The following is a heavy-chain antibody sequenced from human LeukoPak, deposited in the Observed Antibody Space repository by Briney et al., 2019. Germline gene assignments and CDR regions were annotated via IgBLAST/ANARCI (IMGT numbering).Heavy chain of an antibody. D-gene: IGHD3-16*01. CDR1: GFTFSSYS. V-gene: IGHV3-23*01. CDR3: ASLFDVWGSYGTDY. J-gene: IGHJ4*02. CDR2: ISGSGGST. Sequence: GGSLRLSCAASGFTFSSYSMSWVRRAPGKGLEWVSAISGSGGSTYYADSVKGRFTISRDNSKNTLYLQMNSLRAEDTAVYYCASLFDVWGSYGTDYWGQGTLVTVSS.